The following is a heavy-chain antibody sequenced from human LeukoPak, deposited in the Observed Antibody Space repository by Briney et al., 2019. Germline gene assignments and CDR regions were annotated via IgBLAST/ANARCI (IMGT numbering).Heavy chain of an antibody. J-gene: IGHJ4*02. Sequence: SETLSLTCAVYGGSFSGYYWSWIRQPPGKGLEWIGEINHSGSTNYNPSLKSRVTISVDTSKNQFSLKLSSVTAADTAVYYCARHDYGDPIDYWGQGTLVTVSS. CDR1: GGSFSGYY. D-gene: IGHD4-17*01. CDR3: ARHDYGDPIDY. V-gene: IGHV4-34*01. CDR2: INHSGST.